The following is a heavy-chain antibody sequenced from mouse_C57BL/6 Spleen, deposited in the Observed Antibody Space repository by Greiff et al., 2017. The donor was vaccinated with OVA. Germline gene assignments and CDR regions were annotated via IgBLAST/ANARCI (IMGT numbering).Heavy chain of an antibody. Sequence: EVKLMESGGGLVQPGGSMKLSCAASGFTFSDAWMDWVRQSPEQGLEWVAEIRNKANNHATYYAVSVKGRFTISRDDSKSSVYLQMNSLRAEDTGIDYCTRPGTVGPYFDVWGTGTTVTVSS. D-gene: IGHD1-1*01. V-gene: IGHV6-6*01. CDR1: GFTFSDAW. J-gene: IGHJ1*03. CDR3: TRPGTVGPYFDV. CDR2: IRNKANNHAT.